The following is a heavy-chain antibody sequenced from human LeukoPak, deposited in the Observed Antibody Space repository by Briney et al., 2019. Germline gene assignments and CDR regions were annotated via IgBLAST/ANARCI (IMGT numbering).Heavy chain of an antibody. CDR1: GFTFSSYG. Sequence: GGSLRLSCAASGFTFSSYGMHWVRQAPGKGLEWVAFIRYDGSNKYYADSVKGRFTISRDNSKNTLYLQMNSLRAEDTAVYYCARDLSGSYGDWAFDIWGQGTMVTVSS. CDR3: ARDLSGSYGDWAFDI. CDR2: IRYDGSNK. J-gene: IGHJ3*02. V-gene: IGHV3-30*02. D-gene: IGHD1-26*01.